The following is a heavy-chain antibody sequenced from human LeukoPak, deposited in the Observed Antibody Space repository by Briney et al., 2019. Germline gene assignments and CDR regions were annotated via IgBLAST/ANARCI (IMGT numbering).Heavy chain of an antibody. Sequence: SETLSLTCTVSGGSISSSSYYWGWIRRPPGKGLEWIGSIYYSGSTYYNPSLKSRVTISVDTSKNQFSLKLSSVTAADTAVYYCARRGRGCSSTSCYYYFDYWGQGTLVTVSS. D-gene: IGHD2-2*01. J-gene: IGHJ4*02. V-gene: IGHV4-39*01. CDR1: GGSISSSSYY. CDR2: IYYSGST. CDR3: ARRGRGCSSTSCYYYFDY.